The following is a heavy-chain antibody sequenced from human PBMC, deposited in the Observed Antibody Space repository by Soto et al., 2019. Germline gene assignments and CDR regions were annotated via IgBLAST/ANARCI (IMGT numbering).Heavy chain of an antibody. J-gene: IGHJ5*02. V-gene: IGHV1-69*01. D-gene: IGHD2-21*02. CDR2: IIPIFGTA. Sequence: QVQLVQSGAEVKKPGSSVKVSCKASGGTFSSYAISWVRQAPGQGLEWMGGIIPIFGTANYAQKFQGRVTITADESTSTANMKRSSLRSEDTAVYYCASAYCGGDCYSSRVWFDPWGQGTLVTVSS. CDR1: GGTFSSYA. CDR3: ASAYCGGDCYSSRVWFDP.